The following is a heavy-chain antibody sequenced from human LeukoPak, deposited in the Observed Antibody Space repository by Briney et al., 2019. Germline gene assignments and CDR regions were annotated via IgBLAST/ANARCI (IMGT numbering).Heavy chain of an antibody. J-gene: IGHJ4*02. V-gene: IGHV3-30*02. D-gene: IGHD2-2*01. Sequence: GGSLRLSCAASGFTFSNCGMHWVRQAPGKGLEWVAFVRYDGSNKNYADSVKGRFTISRDNSKNTLYLQMNSLRAEDTAVYYCAKDNCFSTSCYYFDYWGQGTLVTVSS. CDR2: VRYDGSNK. CDR3: AKDNCFSTSCYYFDY. CDR1: GFTFSNCG.